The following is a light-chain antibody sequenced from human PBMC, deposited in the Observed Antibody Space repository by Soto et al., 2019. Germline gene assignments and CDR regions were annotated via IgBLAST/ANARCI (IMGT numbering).Light chain of an antibody. V-gene: IGKV1-5*03. CDR2: KAS. CDR1: QTFXSW. J-gene: IGKJ1*01. Sequence: DIPMTQSASTLSGSVGDRVTIPCRASQTFXSWLGWYQQKPGKAPKILXAKASTLKRGGPSRLSGSGSVTEFTLTISSLQPDDFANYYLQHYNSDPEAFGQGTKVDIK. CDR3: QHYNSDPEA.